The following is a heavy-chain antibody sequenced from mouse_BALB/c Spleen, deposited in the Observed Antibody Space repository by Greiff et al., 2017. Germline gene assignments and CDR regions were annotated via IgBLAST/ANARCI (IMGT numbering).Heavy chain of an antibody. V-gene: IGHV5-12-1*01. J-gene: IGHJ2*01. Sequence: EVQGVESGGGLVKPGGSLKLSCAASGFAFSSYDMSWVRQTPEKRLEWVAYISSGGGSTYYPDTVKGRFTISRDNAKNTLYLQMSSLKSEDTAMYYCARGTTVGWGQGTTLTVSS. CDR3: ARGTTVG. D-gene: IGHD1-1*01. CDR1: GFAFSSYD. CDR2: ISSGGGST.